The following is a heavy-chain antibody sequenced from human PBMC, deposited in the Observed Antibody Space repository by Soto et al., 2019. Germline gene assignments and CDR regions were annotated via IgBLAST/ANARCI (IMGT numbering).Heavy chain of an antibody. CDR2: LYHSGST. J-gene: IGHJ4*02. CDR1: GYSISSGYY. Sequence: SETLSLTCSVSGYSISSGYYWGWIRQPPGKVLEWIGSLYHSGSTYYNPSLKSPVTRSVDTSKNQFSLKLSSVTAADTAVYYCARENSVSYNFDYWGQGTLVTVSS. V-gene: IGHV4-38-2*02. CDR3: ARENSVSYNFDY. D-gene: IGHD1-26*01.